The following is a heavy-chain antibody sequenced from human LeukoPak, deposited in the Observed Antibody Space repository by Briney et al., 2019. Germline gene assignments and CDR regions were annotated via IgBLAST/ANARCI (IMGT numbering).Heavy chain of an antibody. V-gene: IGHV3-7*01. Sequence: PGGSLRLSCAASGFTFSSYWMSWVRQAPGKGLEWVANIKQDGSEKYYVDSVKGRFTISRDNAKNSLYLQMNSLRAEDTAVYYCARESQYYYDSSGYLDYYYGMDVWGQGTTVTVSS. D-gene: IGHD3-22*01. CDR3: ARESQYYYDSSGYLDYYYGMDV. CDR1: GFTFSSYW. CDR2: IKQDGSEK. J-gene: IGHJ6*02.